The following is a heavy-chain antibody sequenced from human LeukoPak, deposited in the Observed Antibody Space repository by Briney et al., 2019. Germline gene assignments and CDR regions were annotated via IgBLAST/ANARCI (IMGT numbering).Heavy chain of an antibody. CDR3: ARKAPKKGWFDP. J-gene: IGHJ5*02. CDR2: THPSGNT. V-gene: IGHV4-4*09. Sequence: SETPSLTCTVSGASNNSYYWSWIRQPPGKGLEWIGYTHPSGNTNYSPSLKSRVTISMDTSTNQFSLKVRSVTAADTAVYYCARKAPKKGWFDPWGQGTLVTVSS. CDR1: GASNNSYY.